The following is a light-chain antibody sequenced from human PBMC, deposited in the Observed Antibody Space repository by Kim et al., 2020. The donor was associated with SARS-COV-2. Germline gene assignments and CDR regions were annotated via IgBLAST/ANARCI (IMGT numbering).Light chain of an antibody. J-gene: IGKJ3*01. CDR3: QQYYSYPPT. CDR1: QGISSY. Sequence: ASTGDRVTITCRASQGISSYLAWYQQKPGKAPKLLIYAASALQSGVPSRFSGSGSGTDFTLTISCLQSEDFATYYCQQYYSYPPTFGPGTKVDIK. V-gene: IGKV1-8*01. CDR2: AAS.